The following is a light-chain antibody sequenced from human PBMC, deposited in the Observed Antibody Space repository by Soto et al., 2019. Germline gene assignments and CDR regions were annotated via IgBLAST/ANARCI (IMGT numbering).Light chain of an antibody. J-gene: IGLJ1*01. CDR2: GVS. CDR1: RSDIGSYNY. V-gene: IGLV2-14*01. CDR3: ISYTGSSTSYV. Sequence: QSALTQPASVSGSPGQSITISCSGTRSDIGSYNYVAWYQQFPGKTPKILIYGVSNRPSGVSSRFSGSKSGNTASLTISGLQAEDEADYYCISYTGSSTSYVFXSGTKVTRP.